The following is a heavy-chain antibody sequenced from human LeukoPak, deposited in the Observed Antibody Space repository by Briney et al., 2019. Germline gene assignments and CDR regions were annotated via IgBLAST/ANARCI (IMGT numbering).Heavy chain of an antibody. Sequence: HPGGSLRLSCAASGFTFSSYAMSWVRQAPGQGLEWVSAISGSGGSTYYADSVKGRFTLSRDNSKNTLYPQMNSLRAEDTAVYYCAKGPIGSRFLYFDYWGQGTLVTVSS. J-gene: IGHJ4*02. CDR1: GFTFSSYA. CDR3: AKGPIGSRFLYFDY. V-gene: IGHV3-23*01. CDR2: ISGSGGST. D-gene: IGHD2-2*01.